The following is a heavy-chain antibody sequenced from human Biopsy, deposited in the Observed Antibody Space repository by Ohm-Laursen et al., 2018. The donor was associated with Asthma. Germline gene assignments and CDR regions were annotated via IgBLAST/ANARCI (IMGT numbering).Heavy chain of an antibody. CDR3: ARKGNGWNGCDY. D-gene: IGHD1-1*01. Sequence: SAKVSCKTSGYTFIGCHIHWMRQAPGQGLEWMGRINPNSGGTNYAQKFQGRVTMTRDTSISTAYMEVSRLRSDDTAVYYCARKGNGWNGCDYWGQGTLATVSS. V-gene: IGHV1-2*06. CDR1: GYTFIGCH. CDR2: INPNSGGT. J-gene: IGHJ4*02.